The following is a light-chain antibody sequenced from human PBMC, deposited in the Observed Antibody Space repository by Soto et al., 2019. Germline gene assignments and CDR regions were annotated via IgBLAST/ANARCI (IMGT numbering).Light chain of an antibody. Sequence: EVVLTQSPATLSVSPGDRVILSCWASQSCGSLLAWYQQKPGQAPRLLIYRASTRATDVPARFSGSGSGTEFSLTISSLQSEDLAVYYCQQYNDWSITFGQGTRLEIQ. J-gene: IGKJ5*01. V-gene: IGKV3-15*01. CDR2: RAS. CDR3: QQYNDWSIT. CDR1: QSCGSL.